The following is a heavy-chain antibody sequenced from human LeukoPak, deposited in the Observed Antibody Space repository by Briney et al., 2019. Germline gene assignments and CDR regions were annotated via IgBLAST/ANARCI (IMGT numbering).Heavy chain of an antibody. J-gene: IGHJ4*02. V-gene: IGHV3-23*01. CDR2: ISGSGDTT. D-gene: IGHD2-2*01. CDR1: RFTFSTYA. Sequence: GGSLRLSCTASRFTFSTYAMTWVRQAPGKGLEWVSSISGSGDTTYYTGSVKGRFTISRDNSKNALYLQMSSLRAEDTAVYYCAKSQRNDQQVVQRIDYWGQGTLVTVSS. CDR3: AKSQRNDQQVVQRIDY.